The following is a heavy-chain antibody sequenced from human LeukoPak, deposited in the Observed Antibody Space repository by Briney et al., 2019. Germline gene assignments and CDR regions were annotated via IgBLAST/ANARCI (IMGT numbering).Heavy chain of an antibody. CDR2: ISYDGSNK. CDR1: GFTFSTYG. V-gene: IGHV3-30*03. J-gene: IGHJ4*02. D-gene: IGHD6-19*01. CDR3: ARDGGIAVAGTPPSFDY. Sequence: PGGSLRLSCAASGFTFSTYGMHWVRQAPGKGLEWVAVISYDGSNKYYADSVKGRFTISRDNAKNSLYLQMNSLRAEDTAVYYCARDGGIAVAGTPPSFDYWGQGTLVTVSS.